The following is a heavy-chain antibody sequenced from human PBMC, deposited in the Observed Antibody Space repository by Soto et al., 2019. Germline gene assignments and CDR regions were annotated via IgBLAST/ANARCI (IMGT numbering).Heavy chain of an antibody. V-gene: IGHV1-18*01. Sequence: ASVKVSCKTSGYSLTTYGISWVRQAPGQGLEWMGWISAYNGNTNYAQKLQGRVTMTTDTSTSTAYMELRSLRSDDTAVYYCAREGPAPYYYYGMDVWGQGSTVT. J-gene: IGHJ6*02. CDR3: AREGPAPYYYYGMDV. CDR1: GYSLTTYG. CDR2: ISAYNGNT.